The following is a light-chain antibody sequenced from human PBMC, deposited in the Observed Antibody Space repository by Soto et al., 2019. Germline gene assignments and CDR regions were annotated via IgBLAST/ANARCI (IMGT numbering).Light chain of an antibody. V-gene: IGLV2-14*01. J-gene: IGLJ2*01. Sequence: QSVLTQPASVSGSPGQSITISCTGTGSDVGGYTYVSWYQQYPGKAPKLIIYEVGNRPSGVSNRFSGSKSANTASLTISGLQPEDEADYYCSSYRSSSTLQVFGGGTKLTVL. CDR3: SSYRSSSTLQV. CDR2: EVG. CDR1: GSDVGGYTY.